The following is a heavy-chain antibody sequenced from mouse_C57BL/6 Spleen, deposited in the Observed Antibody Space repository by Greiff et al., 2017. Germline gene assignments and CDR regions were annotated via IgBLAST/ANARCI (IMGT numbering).Heavy chain of an antibody. CDR1: GYTFTSYW. V-gene: IGHV1-50*01. Sequence: QVQLQQPGAELVKPGASVKLSCKASGYTFTSYWMQWVKQRPGQGLEWIGEIDPSDSYTNYNQKFKGKATLTVDTSSSTAYMQLSSLTSEDSAVYYCARRGVVTTIFDCWGQGTTLTVSS. CDR2: IDPSDSYT. CDR3: ARRGVVTTIFDC. J-gene: IGHJ2*01. D-gene: IGHD2-5*01.